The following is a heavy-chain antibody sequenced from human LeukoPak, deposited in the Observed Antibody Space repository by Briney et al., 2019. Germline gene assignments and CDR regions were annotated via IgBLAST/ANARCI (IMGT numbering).Heavy chain of an antibody. CDR2: ISSSGTTI. CDR1: GFTFSSYE. CDR3: ARDPVCDH. V-gene: IGHV3-48*03. Sequence: GGSLRLSCEASGFTFSSYEMNWVRQAPGKGLEWVSYISSSGTTIHYADSVKGRFTISRDNAKNSLYLQMNSLRAEDTAVYYCARDPVCDHWGQGTLVTVSS. J-gene: IGHJ4*02.